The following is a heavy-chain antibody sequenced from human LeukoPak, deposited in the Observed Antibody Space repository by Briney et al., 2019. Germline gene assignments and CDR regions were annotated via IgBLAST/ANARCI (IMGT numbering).Heavy chain of an antibody. CDR1: GFTFSSYA. D-gene: IGHD3-22*01. J-gene: IGHJ4*02. CDR2: ISGSGGST. CDR3: ARGSTYYDSSGQVPFDY. Sequence: GGSLRLSCAASGFTFSSYAMSWVRQAPGKGLEWVSAISGSGGSTYYADSVKGRFTISRDNGKNTLYLQMNSLRAEDTAVYYCARGSTYYDSSGQVPFDYWGQGTLVTVSS. V-gene: IGHV3-23*01.